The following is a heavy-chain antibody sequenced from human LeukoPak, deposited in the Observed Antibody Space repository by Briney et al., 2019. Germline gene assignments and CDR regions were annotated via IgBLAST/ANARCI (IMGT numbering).Heavy chain of an antibody. Sequence: GASVKVSCKASGYTFTSYGISWVRQAPGQGVEWMGWISAYNGNQNYAQKLQGRVTMTTDTSTSTAYMELRSLRSDDTAVYYCARDPSGWGKWFDPWGQGTLVTVSS. V-gene: IGHV1-18*01. CDR1: GYTFTSYG. CDR2: ISAYNGNQ. D-gene: IGHD6-19*01. CDR3: ARDPSGWGKWFDP. J-gene: IGHJ5*02.